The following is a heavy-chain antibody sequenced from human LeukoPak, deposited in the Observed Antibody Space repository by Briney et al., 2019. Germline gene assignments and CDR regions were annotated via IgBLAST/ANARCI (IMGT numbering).Heavy chain of an antibody. D-gene: IGHD6-13*01. Sequence: SETLSLTCSVSGGSINSHYWSWIRQPPGKRLEWIGYIFNAGNTNYNPSLASRVTISVDTSRAQFFLRLSPVTAADTPIYYCAGRPADTTWYEVFDYWGQGTLVTVSS. CDR3: AGRPADTTWYEVFDY. CDR1: GGSINSHY. CDR2: IFNAGNT. J-gene: IGHJ4*02. V-gene: IGHV4-59*11.